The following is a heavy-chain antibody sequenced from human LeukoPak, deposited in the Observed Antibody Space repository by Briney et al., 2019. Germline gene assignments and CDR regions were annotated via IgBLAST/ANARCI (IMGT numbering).Heavy chain of an antibody. CDR2: IYHSGST. CDR1: GGSISSGGYS. CDR3: ARAQRWLQLLLDY. D-gene: IGHD5-24*01. J-gene: IGHJ4*02. Sequence: SQTLSLTCAVSGGSISSGGYSWSWIRQPPGKGLEWIGYIYHSGSTYYNPSLKSRVTISVDTSKNQFSLKLSSVTAADTAVYYCARAQRWLQLLLDYWGQGTLVTVSS. V-gene: IGHV4-30-2*01.